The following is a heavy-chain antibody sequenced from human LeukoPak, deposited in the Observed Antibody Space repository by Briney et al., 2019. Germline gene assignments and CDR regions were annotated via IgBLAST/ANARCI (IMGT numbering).Heavy chain of an antibody. CDR1: GFTVSSNY. CDR2: IYSGGST. Sequence: GGSLRLSCAASGFTVSSNYMSWVRQAPGKGLEWVSVIYSGGSTYYADSVKGRFTISRDNSKNTLYLQMNSLRAEDTAVYYCARAPRGYDFWSGYYKNYYYYGMDVWGQGTTVTVSS. D-gene: IGHD3-3*01. V-gene: IGHV3-66*01. CDR3: ARAPRGYDFWSGYYKNYYYYGMDV. J-gene: IGHJ6*02.